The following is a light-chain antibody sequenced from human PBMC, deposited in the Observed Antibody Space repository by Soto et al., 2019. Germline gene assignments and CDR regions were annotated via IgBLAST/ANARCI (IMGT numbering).Light chain of an antibody. J-gene: IGLJ1*01. V-gene: IGLV1-44*01. Sequence: QSVLTQPPSASGTPGQRVTISCSGSSSNIGSNTVSWYQQVPGTAPKLLIYSNNQRPSGVPDRFSGSKSGTSASLAISVLQSEDEADYYCAAWDDSLLYVFGTGTKVTVL. CDR1: SSNIGSNT. CDR3: AAWDDSLLYV. CDR2: SNN.